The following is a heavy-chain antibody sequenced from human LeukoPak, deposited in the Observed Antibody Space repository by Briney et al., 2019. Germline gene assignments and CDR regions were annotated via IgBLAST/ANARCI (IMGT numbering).Heavy chain of an antibody. D-gene: IGHD2-2*01. J-gene: IGHJ4*02. V-gene: IGHV4-31*03. CDR1: GGSISSGGFY. CDR2: IYSSGNT. CDR3: ARLVEYQLPFDY. Sequence: NPSQTLSLTCTVSGGSISSGGFYWSWIRQHPGKGLEWIGYIYSSGNTYYNPSIKSRVTISIDTSKNQFSLKLDSVTAADTAVYYCARLVEYQLPFDYWGQGTLVTVSS.